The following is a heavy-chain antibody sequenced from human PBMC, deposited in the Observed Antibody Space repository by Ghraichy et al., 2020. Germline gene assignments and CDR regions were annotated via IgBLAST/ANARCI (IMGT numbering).Heavy chain of an antibody. CDR1: GGSVDSGPYY. D-gene: IGHD3-16*01. J-gene: IGHJ5*02. CDR2: IYYSGNS. CDR3: ASEAWGAANLFDP. Sequence: SETLSLTCTVSGGSVDSGPYYWTWVRQPPGKGLEWMGYIYYSGNSNYNPSLKSRVTMSVDTSKNHFTLKLSSVTAADTAVYYCASEAWGAANLFDPWGPGPLVIVSA. V-gene: IGHV4-61*03.